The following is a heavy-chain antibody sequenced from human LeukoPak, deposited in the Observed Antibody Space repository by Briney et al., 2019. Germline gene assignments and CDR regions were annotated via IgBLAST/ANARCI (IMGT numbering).Heavy chain of an antibody. Sequence: ASVKVSCKVSGYTLTELSMHWVRQAPGKRLEWMGGFDPEDGETIYAQKFQGRVTMTEDTSTDTAYMELSSLRSEDTAVYYCATDNKGYYLEPFDYWGQGTLVTVSS. D-gene: IGHD3-10*01. V-gene: IGHV1-24*01. CDR2: FDPEDGET. J-gene: IGHJ4*02. CDR3: ATDNKGYYLEPFDY. CDR1: GYTLTELS.